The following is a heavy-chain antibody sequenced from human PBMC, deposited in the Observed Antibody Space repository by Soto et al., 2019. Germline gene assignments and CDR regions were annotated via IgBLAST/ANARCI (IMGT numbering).Heavy chain of an antibody. CDR3: ARHPPLIAYYDSSGLSENWFDP. CDR1: GGSISSSSYY. D-gene: IGHD3-22*01. V-gene: IGHV4-39*01. Sequence: QLQLQESGPGLVKPSETLSLTCTVSGGSISSSSYYWGWIRQPPGKGLEWIGSIYYSGSTYYNPSLRSRVTVSVDTSKNQFSLKLSSVTAADTAVYYCARHPPLIAYYDSSGLSENWFDPWGQGTLVTVSS. J-gene: IGHJ5*02. CDR2: IYYSGST.